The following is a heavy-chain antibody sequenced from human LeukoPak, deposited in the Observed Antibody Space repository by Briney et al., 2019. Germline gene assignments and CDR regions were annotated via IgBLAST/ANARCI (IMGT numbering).Heavy chain of an antibody. V-gene: IGHV3-30*02. Sequence: GGSLRLSCAASGFVFSSYGMHWVRLAPGAGLEWVAFIRFDGSNEYYADFVKGLFTISRDNSKSTLYLQTNSLRVEDTALYYCVKQVYGETGYFDSWGQGTLVTVSS. J-gene: IGHJ4*02. CDR2: IRFDGSNE. CDR3: VKQVYGETGYFDS. CDR1: GFVFSSYG. D-gene: IGHD5/OR15-5a*01.